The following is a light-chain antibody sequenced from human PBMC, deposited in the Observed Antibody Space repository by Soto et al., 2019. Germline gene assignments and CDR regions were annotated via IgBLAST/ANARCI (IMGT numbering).Light chain of an antibody. J-gene: IGKJ1*01. CDR3: QQYINWT. CDR2: GAP. CDR1: QNIRRD. Sequence: EIVMTQSPATLSVSPGERVTLSCRASQNIRRDLAWYQQKPGQAPRLLMYGAPIRATGVPARFSGSGSGTDFTLTISSLQSEDLALYYCQQYINWTFGQGTKVEIK. V-gene: IGKV3-15*01.